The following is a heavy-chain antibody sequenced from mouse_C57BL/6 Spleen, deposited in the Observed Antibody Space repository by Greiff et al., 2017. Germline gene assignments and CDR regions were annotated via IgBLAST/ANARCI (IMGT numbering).Heavy chain of an antibody. Sequence: EVQRVESGAELVRPGASVKLSCTASGFNITDYYMHWVKQRPEQGLEWIGRIDPEGGDTEYAPKFQGKATMTAGTSSNTAYLQLSSLTSEDTAVYYCTTRYSNCEFFYYAMDYWGQGTSVTVSS. D-gene: IGHD2-5*01. V-gene: IGHV14-1*01. CDR2: IDPEGGDT. CDR3: TTRYSNCEFFYYAMDY. CDR1: GFNITDYY. J-gene: IGHJ4*01.